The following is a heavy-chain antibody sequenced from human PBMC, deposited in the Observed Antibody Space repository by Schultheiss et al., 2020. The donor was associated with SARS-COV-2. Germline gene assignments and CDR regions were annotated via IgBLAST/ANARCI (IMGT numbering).Heavy chain of an antibody. J-gene: IGHJ4*02. V-gene: IGHV3-30-3*01. Sequence: SLKISCAASGFTFSSYAMHWVRQAPGKGLEWVAVISYDGSNKYYADSVKGRFTISRDNSKNTLYLQMNSLRAEDTAVYYCARGANMITFGGVIVQRGGFDYWGQGTLVTVSS. CDR1: GFTFSSYA. CDR2: ISYDGSNK. CDR3: ARGANMITFGGVIVQRGGFDY. D-gene: IGHD3-16*02.